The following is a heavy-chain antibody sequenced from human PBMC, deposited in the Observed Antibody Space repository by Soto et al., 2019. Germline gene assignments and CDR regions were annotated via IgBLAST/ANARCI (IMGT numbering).Heavy chain of an antibody. D-gene: IGHD3-22*01. CDR2: ISYDGSNK. Sequence: PGGSLTLSCAASGFTFSSYAMHWVRQAPGKGLEWVAVISYDGSNKYYADSVKGRFTISRDNSKNTLYLQMNSLRAEDTAVYYCARDYYDSSGSRFDPWGQGTLVTLSS. J-gene: IGHJ5*02. CDR1: GFTFSSYA. CDR3: ARDYYDSSGSRFDP. V-gene: IGHV3-30-3*01.